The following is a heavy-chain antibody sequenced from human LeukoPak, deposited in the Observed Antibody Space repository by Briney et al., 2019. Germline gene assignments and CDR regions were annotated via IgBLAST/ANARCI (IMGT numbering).Heavy chain of an antibody. CDR1: GSPLSSYP. CDR2: ISGSGGST. D-gene: IGHD2-2*01. Sequence: GGFLDLPLPAFGSPLSSYPRTWFPQPPGKGLDWVQAISGSGGSTYYADSVKGRFTISRDNSKNTLYLQMNSLRAEDTAVYYCAKDTIPYCSSTSCHPYWGQGTLVTVSS. CDR3: AKDTIPYCSSTSCHPY. J-gene: IGHJ4*02. V-gene: IGHV3-23*01.